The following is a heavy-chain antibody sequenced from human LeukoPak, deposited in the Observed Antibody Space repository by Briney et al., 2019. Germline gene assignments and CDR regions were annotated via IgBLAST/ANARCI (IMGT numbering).Heavy chain of an antibody. D-gene: IGHD3-22*01. CDR3: ARDDVSSGYNWFDP. CDR2: IYYSGST. Sequence: SETLSLTCTVSGGSISSSYWSWIRQPPGKGLEWIGYIYYSGSTNYNPSLKSRVTISVDTSKNQFSLKLSSVTAADTAVYYCARDDVSSGYNWFDPWGQGTLVTVSS. CDR1: GGSISSSY. V-gene: IGHV4-59*12. J-gene: IGHJ5*02.